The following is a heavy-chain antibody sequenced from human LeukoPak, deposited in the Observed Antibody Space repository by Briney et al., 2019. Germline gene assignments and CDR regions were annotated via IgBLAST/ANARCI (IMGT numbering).Heavy chain of an antibody. D-gene: IGHD3-22*01. V-gene: IGHV3-23*01. CDR2: ITGSGGST. J-gene: IGHJ4*02. CDR1: GFTFDDYA. Sequence: GGSLRLSCAASGFTFDDYAMHWVRQAPGKGVEGGSPITGSGGSTFYADSVKGRFTISRDNSMDTLYLQMSSLRAEDTAVYYCAKDRGRYYDSSGYYWGYYFDSWGQGTLVTVST. CDR3: AKDRGRYYDSSGYYWGYYFDS.